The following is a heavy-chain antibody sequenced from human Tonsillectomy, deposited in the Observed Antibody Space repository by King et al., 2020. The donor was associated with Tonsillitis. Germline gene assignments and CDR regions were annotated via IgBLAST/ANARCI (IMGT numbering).Heavy chain of an antibody. D-gene: IGHD3-22*01. J-gene: IGHJ2*01. Sequence: VQLVESGGGVVQPGRSLRLSCAASGFTFSSYGIHWVRQAPGKGLEWVAVISYDGSNKYYADSVKGRFTISRDNSKNMLYLKMNSLRAEDTAVYYGAKCATKFYDSSGYCFGNWYFDLWGRGTLVTVSS. CDR1: GFTFSSYG. CDR3: AKCATKFYDSSGYCFGNWYFDL. V-gene: IGHV3-30*18. CDR2: ISYDGSNK.